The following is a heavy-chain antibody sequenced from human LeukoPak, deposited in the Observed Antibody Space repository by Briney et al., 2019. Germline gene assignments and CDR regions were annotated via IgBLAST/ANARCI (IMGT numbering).Heavy chain of an antibody. D-gene: IGHD2-15*01. CDR3: ARGDWGIVVVVAASAAFDI. CDR2: ISYDGSNK. Sequence: GRSLRLSCAASGFTFSSYAMHWVRQAPGKGLDWVAVISYDGSNKYYADSVKGRFAISRDNSKNTLYLQMNSLRAEDTAVYYCARGDWGIVVVVAASAAFDIWGQGTMVTVSS. CDR1: GFTFSSYA. J-gene: IGHJ3*02. V-gene: IGHV3-30*09.